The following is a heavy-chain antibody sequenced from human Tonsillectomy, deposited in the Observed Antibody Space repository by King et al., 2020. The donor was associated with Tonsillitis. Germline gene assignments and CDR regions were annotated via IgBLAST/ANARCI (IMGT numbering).Heavy chain of an antibody. J-gene: IGHJ4*02. CDR3: AREVISRDGHNILGTDDHLDY. D-gene: IGHD5-24*01. V-gene: IGHV4-38-2*02. CDR2: IFHSGST. Sequence: VQLQESGPGLVKPSETLSLTCAVSGYSISSGYYWGWIRQPPGKGLEWIGSIFHSGSTYFNPSLKSRVTISVDTSKNQFSLKLSSVTAADTAVYYCAREVISRDGHNILGTDDHLDYWGQGTPVTVSS. CDR1: GYSISSGYY.